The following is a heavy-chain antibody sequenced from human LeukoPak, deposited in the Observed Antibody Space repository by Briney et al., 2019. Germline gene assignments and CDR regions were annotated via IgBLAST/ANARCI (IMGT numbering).Heavy chain of an antibody. CDR2: IYTSGST. D-gene: IGHD5-24*01. V-gene: IGHV4-4*07. CDR1: GGSISSYY. Sequence: PSETLSLTCTVSGGSISSYYWSWIRQPAGKGLEWIGRIYTSGSTNYNPSLKSRVTMSVDTSKNQFSLKLSSVTAADTAVYYCARGPEMATINRIVGFDYWGQGTLVTVSS. J-gene: IGHJ4*02. CDR3: ARGPEMATINRIVGFDY.